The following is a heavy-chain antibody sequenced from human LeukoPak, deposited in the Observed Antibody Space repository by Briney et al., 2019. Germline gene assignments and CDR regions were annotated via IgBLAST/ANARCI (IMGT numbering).Heavy chain of an antibody. D-gene: IGHD4-17*01. CDR2: ISSNGGST. J-gene: IGHJ4*02. Sequence: GGSLRLSCSASGFTFSSYAMHWVRQAPGKGLEYVSAISSNGGSTYYADSVKGRFTISRDNSKNTLYLQMNSLRAEDTAVYYCAKSAPYGDYEDFDYWGQGTLVTVSS. CDR1: GFTFSSYA. V-gene: IGHV3-64*04. CDR3: AKSAPYGDYEDFDY.